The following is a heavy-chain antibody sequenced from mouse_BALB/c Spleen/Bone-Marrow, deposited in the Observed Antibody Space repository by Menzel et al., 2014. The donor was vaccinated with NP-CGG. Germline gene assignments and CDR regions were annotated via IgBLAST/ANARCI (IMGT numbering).Heavy chain of an antibody. CDR2: INPSIGYT. CDR1: GYIFTSYT. V-gene: IGHV1-4*02. CDR3: AREGTYYAYFDY. Sequence: VQLQQSAAELARPGASVKLSCKASGYIFTSYTIQWIKQRPGQGLEWIGYINPSIGYTEYNQKFKGKTTLTADTSSSTTYMQLSSLTSEDSAVYYCAREGTYYAYFDYWGQGTTLTVSS. J-gene: IGHJ2*01. D-gene: IGHD1-1*01.